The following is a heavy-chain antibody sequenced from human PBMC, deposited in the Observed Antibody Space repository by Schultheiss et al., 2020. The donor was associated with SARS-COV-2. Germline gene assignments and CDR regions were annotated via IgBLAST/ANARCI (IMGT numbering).Heavy chain of an antibody. CDR2: INPNSGGT. Sequence: ASVKVSCKASGYTFTGYYMHWVRQAPGQGLEWMGWINPNSGGTNYAQKFQGRVTMTRDTSISTAYMELSRLRSDDTAVYYCARAPRNYYDSSSFFDYWGQGTLVTVSS. D-gene: IGHD3-22*01. V-gene: IGHV1-2*02. J-gene: IGHJ4*02. CDR1: GYTFTGYY. CDR3: ARAPRNYYDSSSFFDY.